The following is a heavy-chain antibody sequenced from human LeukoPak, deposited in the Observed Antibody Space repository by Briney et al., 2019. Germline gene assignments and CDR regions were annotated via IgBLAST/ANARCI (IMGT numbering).Heavy chain of an antibody. V-gene: IGHV5-51*01. CDR1: GYIFTTYW. CDR2: IYPGDSDT. CDR3: AGALPSDYYYMDV. J-gene: IGHJ6*03. Sequence: GESLKISCKGSGYIFTTYWLGWVRQMPGKGLEWMGIIYPGDSDTRYSPSFQGQVTISADKSISTAYLQWSSLEASDTAMYYCAGALPSDYYYMDVWGKGTTVTVSS.